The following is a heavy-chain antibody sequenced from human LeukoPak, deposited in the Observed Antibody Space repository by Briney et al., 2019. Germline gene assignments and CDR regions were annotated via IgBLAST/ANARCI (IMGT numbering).Heavy chain of an antibody. D-gene: IGHD5-18*01. Sequence: GSLRLSCVVSGFTFSSYWMSWVRQAPGKGLEGVANIKQDGSEKYYVDSVKGRFTISRDNAKNSLYLQMNSLRAEDTAVYYCARDGISYGSYFDYWGQGILVTVSS. CDR1: GFTFSSYW. J-gene: IGHJ4*02. CDR2: IKQDGSEK. CDR3: ARDGISYGSYFDY. V-gene: IGHV3-7*05.